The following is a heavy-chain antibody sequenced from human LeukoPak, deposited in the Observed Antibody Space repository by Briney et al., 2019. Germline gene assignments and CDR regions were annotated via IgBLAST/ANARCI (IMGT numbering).Heavy chain of an antibody. J-gene: IGHJ3*02. CDR2: INPNSGGT. CDR1: GYTFTGYY. Sequence: ASVKVSCKASGYTFTGYYMHWVRQAPGQGLEWMGWINPNSGGTNYAQKFQGRVTMTRNTSISTAYMELSSLRSEDTAVYYCARMRYYDFWSGYYGATGDAFDIWGQGTMVTVSS. CDR3: ARMRYYDFWSGYYGATGDAFDI. V-gene: IGHV1-2*02. D-gene: IGHD3-3*01.